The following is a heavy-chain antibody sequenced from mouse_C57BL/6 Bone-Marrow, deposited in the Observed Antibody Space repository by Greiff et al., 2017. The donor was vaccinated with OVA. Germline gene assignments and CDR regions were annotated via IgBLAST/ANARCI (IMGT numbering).Heavy chain of an antibody. CDR3: ERGGDGYPFYAMDY. CDR2: IDPSDSYP. J-gene: IGHJ4*01. D-gene: IGHD2-3*01. CDR1: GYTFTSYW. Sequence: VQLQQPGAELVKPGASVKLSCKASGYTFTSYWMQWVKQRPGQGLEWIGEIDPSDSYPNYNQKFKGKATLTVDTSSSTAYMQLSSLTSEDSAVYYGERGGDGYPFYAMDYWGQGTSVTVSS. V-gene: IGHV1-50*01.